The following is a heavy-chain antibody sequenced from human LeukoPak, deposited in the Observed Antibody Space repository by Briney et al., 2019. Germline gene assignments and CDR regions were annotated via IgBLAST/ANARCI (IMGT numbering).Heavy chain of an antibody. V-gene: IGHV4-34*01. CDR3: ARDQMATSFSAFDI. D-gene: IGHD5-24*01. J-gene: IGHJ3*02. CDR1: GGSFSGYY. Sequence: SETLSLTCAVYGGSFSGYYWSWIRQPPGKGLEWIGEINHSGSTNYNPSLKSRVTISVDTSKNQFSLKLSSVTAADTAVYYCARDQMATSFSAFDIWGQGTMVTVSS. CDR2: INHSGST.